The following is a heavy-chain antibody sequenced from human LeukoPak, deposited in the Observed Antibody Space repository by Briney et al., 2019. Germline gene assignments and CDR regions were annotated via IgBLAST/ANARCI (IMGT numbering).Heavy chain of an antibody. J-gene: IGHJ4*02. CDR1: GYTFISYY. CDR3: ARSSIIAAAGPYYFDY. V-gene: IGHV1-69*06. D-gene: IGHD6-13*01. CDR2: IIPIFGTA. Sequence: GASVKVSCKASGYTFISYYIHWVRQAPGQGLEWMGGIIPIFGTANYAQKFQGRVTITADKSTSTAYMELSSLRSEDTAVYYCARSSIIAAAGPYYFDYWGQGTLVTVSS.